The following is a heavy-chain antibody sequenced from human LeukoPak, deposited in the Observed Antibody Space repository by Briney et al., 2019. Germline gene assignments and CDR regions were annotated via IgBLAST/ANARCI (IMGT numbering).Heavy chain of an antibody. V-gene: IGHV3-23*01. CDR2: ISGSGVST. Sequence: GGSLRLSCAASGFRFSSYAMSWVRQAPGKGLEWVSAISGSGVSTYYADSVKGRFTVSRDNSKNTLYLQMNSLRAEDTAVYYCAKGPQWGGSGSYYWGQGTLVTVSS. CDR3: AKGPQWGGSGSYY. J-gene: IGHJ4*02. D-gene: IGHD3-10*01. CDR1: GFRFSSYA.